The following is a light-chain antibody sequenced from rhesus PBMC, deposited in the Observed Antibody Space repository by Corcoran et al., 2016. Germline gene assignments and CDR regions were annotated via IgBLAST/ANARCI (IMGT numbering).Light chain of an antibody. J-gene: IGKJ3*01. Sequence: DIQMTQSPSSLSASVGDTVTITCRASQSISSWLAWYQQKPGKAPKLLLYKASSLQSGGPSRFSGSGAGTDVTLTISSLQSEDVATYYCQQYTSSPFTFGPGTKLDIK. CDR1: QSISSW. V-gene: IGKV1-22*01. CDR3: QQYTSSPFT. CDR2: KAS.